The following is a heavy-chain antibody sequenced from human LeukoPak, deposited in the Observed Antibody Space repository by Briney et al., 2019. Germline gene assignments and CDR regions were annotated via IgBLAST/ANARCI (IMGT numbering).Heavy chain of an antibody. CDR2: FTRDGNT. CDR1: GGSFSGYY. Sequence: SETLSLTCDVYGGSFSGYYWSWIRQPPGKGLEWIGEFTRDGNTNYNPSLKSRVTISVDTSKNQFSLKLSSVTAADTAVYYCARDGTVLNGDYVDFAYWGQGTLVTVSS. J-gene: IGHJ4*02. CDR3: ARDGTVLNGDYVDFAY. V-gene: IGHV4-34*01. D-gene: IGHD4-17*01.